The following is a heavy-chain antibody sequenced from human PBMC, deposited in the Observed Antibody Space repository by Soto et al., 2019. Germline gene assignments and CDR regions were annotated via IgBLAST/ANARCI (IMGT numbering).Heavy chain of an antibody. CDR2: ISAYNGNT. D-gene: IGHD3-22*01. CDR1: GYTFTSYG. CDR3: ARSYYDSSGYYHFDY. J-gene: IGHJ4*02. Sequence: RASVKVSCKASGYTFTSYGISWVRQAPGQGLEWMGWISAYNGNTNYAQKLQGRVTMTTDTSTSTAYMELRSLRSDDTAVYYCARSYYDSSGYYHFDYWGQGTLVTVSS. V-gene: IGHV1-18*01.